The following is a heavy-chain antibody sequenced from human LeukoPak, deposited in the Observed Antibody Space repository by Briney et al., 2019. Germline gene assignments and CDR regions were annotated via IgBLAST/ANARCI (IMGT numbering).Heavy chain of an antibody. V-gene: IGHV3-53*01. D-gene: IGHD2-15*01. J-gene: IGHJ4*02. CDR1: GFTVSSNH. CDR2: IYSGGST. Sequence: GGSLRLSCAASGFTVSSNHMSWVRQAPGKGLEWVSVIYSGGSTYYADSVKGRFTISRDNSKNTLYLQMNSLRAEDTAVYYCARRLGYCSGGSCYYFDYWGQGTLVTVSS. CDR3: ARRLGYCSGGSCYYFDY.